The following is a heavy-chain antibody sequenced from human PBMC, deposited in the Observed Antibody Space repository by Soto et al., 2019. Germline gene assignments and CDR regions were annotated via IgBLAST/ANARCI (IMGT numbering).Heavy chain of an antibody. V-gene: IGHV1-69*02. CDR3: ASLPSSDFWSGYSYYFDY. D-gene: IGHD3-3*01. CDR1: GGTFSSYT. J-gene: IGHJ4*02. CDR2: ITPILGIA. Sequence: SVKVSCKASGGTFSSYTISWVRQAPGQGLEWMGRITPILGIANYAQKFQGRVTITADKSTSTAYMELSSLRSEDTAVYYCASLPSSDFWSGYSYYFDYWGQGTLVTVSS.